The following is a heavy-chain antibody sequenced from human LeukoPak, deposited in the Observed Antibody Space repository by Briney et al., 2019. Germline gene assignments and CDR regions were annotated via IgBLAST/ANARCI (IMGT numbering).Heavy chain of an antibody. V-gene: IGHV3-53*01. J-gene: IGHJ5*02. CDR2: MYAGGTT. CDR1: GVIVSRNF. D-gene: IGHD6-19*01. CDR3: ARGSGSGWPLDR. Sequence: PGGSLRLSCAASGVIVSRNFMSWVRQAPGKGLQWVAIMYAGGTTDYSDSVRGRFHFSRDSSNNTLSLQINSLRAEDTAVYYCARGSGSGWPLDRWGQGALVTVSS.